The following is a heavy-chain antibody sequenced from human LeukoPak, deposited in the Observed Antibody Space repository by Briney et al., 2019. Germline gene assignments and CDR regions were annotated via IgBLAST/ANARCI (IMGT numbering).Heavy chain of an antibody. CDR2: ISYDGSNK. CDR3: AKDGQGLTYYFDY. Sequence: QAEGSLRLSCAASGFTFSSYGMHWVRQAPGKGLEWVAVISYDGSNKYYADSVKGRFTISRDNSKNTLYLQMNSLRAEDTAVYYCAKDGQGLTYYFDYWGQGTLVTVSS. D-gene: IGHD1-14*01. CDR1: GFTFSSYG. J-gene: IGHJ4*02. V-gene: IGHV3-30*18.